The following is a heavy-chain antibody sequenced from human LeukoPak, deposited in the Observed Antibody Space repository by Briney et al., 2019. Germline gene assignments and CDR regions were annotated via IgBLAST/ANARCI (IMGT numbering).Heavy chain of an antibody. Sequence: GGSLRLSCAASGFTFSSYGMHWVRQAPGKGLEWVAFIRYDGSNKYYADSVKGRFTISSDNSKNTLYLQMNSLRAEDTAMYYCAKDSGYSGYNSGFDYWGQGTLVTVSS. D-gene: IGHD5-12*01. CDR2: IRYDGSNK. V-gene: IGHV3-30*02. CDR1: GFTFSSYG. CDR3: AKDSGYSGYNSGFDY. J-gene: IGHJ4*02.